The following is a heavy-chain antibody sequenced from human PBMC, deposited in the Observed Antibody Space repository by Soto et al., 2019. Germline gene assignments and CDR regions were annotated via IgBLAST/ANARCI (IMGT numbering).Heavy chain of an antibody. D-gene: IGHD3-22*01. V-gene: IGHV1-2*02. CDR1: GYIFSDNY. CDR3: AKDRMMVDPLGFDI. J-gene: IGHJ3*02. Sequence: QVQLVQSGAEVKQPGASMKVSCKASGYIFSDNYIHWVRQAPGQGLEWMAWINPKSGGTNYARNFQGRVTLTRDTSISTAYMDLSRLTSDDTAVYYCAKDRMMVDPLGFDIWGQGTLVSVSS. CDR2: INPKSGGT.